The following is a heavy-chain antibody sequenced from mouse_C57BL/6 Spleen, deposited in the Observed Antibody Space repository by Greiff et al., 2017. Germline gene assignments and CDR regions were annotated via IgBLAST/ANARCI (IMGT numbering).Heavy chain of an antibody. J-gene: IGHJ4*01. D-gene: IGHD2-14*01. CDR1: GYTFTSYW. CDR3: ARGGYDEDYAMDY. CDR2: INPSNGGT. Sequence: QVQLQQPGPELVKPGASVKLSCKASGYTFTSYWMHWVKQRPGQGLEWIGNINPSNGGTNYNEKFKSKATLTVDKSSSTAYMQLSSLTSEDSAVYYCARGGYDEDYAMDYWGQGTSVTVSS. V-gene: IGHV1-53*01.